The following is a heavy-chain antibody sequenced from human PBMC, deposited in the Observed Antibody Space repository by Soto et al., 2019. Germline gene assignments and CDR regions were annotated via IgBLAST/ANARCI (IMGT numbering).Heavy chain of an antibody. CDR3: ARYNWNDLFN. D-gene: IGHD1-20*01. J-gene: IGHJ4*02. V-gene: IGHV4-39*01. CDR2: IYYSGST. Sequence: SETLSLTCTVSGGSISSSSYYWGWIRQPPGKGLEWIGSIYYSGSTYYNPSLKSRVTISVDTSKNQFSLKLSSVTAADTAVYYCARYNWNDLFNWGQGTLVTVSS. CDR1: GGSISSSSYY.